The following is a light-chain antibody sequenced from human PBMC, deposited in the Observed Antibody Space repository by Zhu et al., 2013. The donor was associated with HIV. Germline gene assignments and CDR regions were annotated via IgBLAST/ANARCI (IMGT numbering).Light chain of an antibody. CDR2: AAS. Sequence: IQMTQSPSFMSASVGDRVTITCRASQGISTWLAWYQQKPGTAPKLLIYAASGLQGGVPSRFSGSGSGTDFTLTISSLQPEDFATYYCQQFNSYPITFGQGTRLEIK. CDR1: QGISTW. V-gene: IGKV1-12*01. J-gene: IGKJ5*01. CDR3: QQFNSYPIT.